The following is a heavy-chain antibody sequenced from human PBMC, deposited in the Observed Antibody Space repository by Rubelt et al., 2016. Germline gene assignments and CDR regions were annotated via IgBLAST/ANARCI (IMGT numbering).Heavy chain of an antibody. Sequence: QVQLQQWGAGLLKPSETLSLTCAVYGGSFSGYYWSWIRQPPGKGLEWIGEINHSGSTNYNPSLRVEVALSVEPSKNQLSLKWGLLTAADTAVYYCARGPLGRYCSSTSCGYVWGQGTTVTVSS. CDR1: GGSFSGYY. CDR2: INHSGST. V-gene: IGHV4-34*01. CDR3: ARGPLGRYCSSTSCGYV. D-gene: IGHD2-2*01. J-gene: IGHJ6*02.